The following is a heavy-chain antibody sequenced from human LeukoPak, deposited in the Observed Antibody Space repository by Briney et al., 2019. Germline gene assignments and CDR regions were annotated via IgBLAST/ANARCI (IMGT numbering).Heavy chain of an antibody. V-gene: IGHV1-2*02. CDR1: GYTFTGYY. J-gene: IGHJ5*02. CDR2: INPNSGGT. D-gene: IGHD3-3*01. CDR3: AKTFGVGDVRWFDP. Sequence: ASVKVSCKASGYTFTGYYMHWVRQAPGQGLEWMGWINPNSGGTNYAQKFQGRVTMTRDTSISTAYMELSRLRSDDTAVYYCAKTFGVGDVRWFDPWGQGTLVTVSS.